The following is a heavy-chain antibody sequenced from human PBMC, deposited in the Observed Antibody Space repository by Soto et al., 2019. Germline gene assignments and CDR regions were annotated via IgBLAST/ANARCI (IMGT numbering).Heavy chain of an antibody. J-gene: IGHJ6*02. V-gene: IGHV6-1*01. CDR3: ARGKKEQLGYYYGMDV. CDR2: TYYRSKWYN. CDR1: GDSVSSNSSA. Sequence: PSQTLSLPCAISGDSVSSNSSACNFIRQSPSRGLEWLGRTYYRSKWYNDYAVSVKSRITINPDTSKNQFSLQLNSVTPEDTAVYYCARGKKEQLGYYYGMDVWGQGTTVTVSS. D-gene: IGHD6-13*01.